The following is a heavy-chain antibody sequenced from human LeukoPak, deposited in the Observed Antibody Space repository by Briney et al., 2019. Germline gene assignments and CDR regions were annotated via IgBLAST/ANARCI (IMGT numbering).Heavy chain of an antibody. CDR2: IYPGDSDT. CDR3: ARHQSSGWYGIIDY. V-gene: IGHV5-51*01. CDR1: GYTFTGYY. D-gene: IGHD6-19*01. Sequence: ASVKVSCKASGYTFTGYYMHWVRQMPGKGLEWMGIIYPGDSDTRYSPSFQGQVTISADKSISTAYLQWSSLKASDTAMYYCARHQSSGWYGIIDYWGQGTLVTVSS. J-gene: IGHJ4*02.